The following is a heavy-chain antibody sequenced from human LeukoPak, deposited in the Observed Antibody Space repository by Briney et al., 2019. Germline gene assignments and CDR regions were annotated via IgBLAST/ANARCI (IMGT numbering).Heavy chain of an antibody. D-gene: IGHD5-24*01. CDR3: ARDNSVRDEAWWFNP. Sequence: SVKVSCKASGGTFNSYGIIWVRQAPGQGLEWMGGIIPILGTANYAQKLQGRVTMTTDTSTSTAYMELRSLRSDDTAVYYCARDNSVRDEAWWFNPWGQGTLVTVSS. V-gene: IGHV1-69*05. CDR1: GGTFNSYG. CDR2: IIPILGTA. J-gene: IGHJ5*02.